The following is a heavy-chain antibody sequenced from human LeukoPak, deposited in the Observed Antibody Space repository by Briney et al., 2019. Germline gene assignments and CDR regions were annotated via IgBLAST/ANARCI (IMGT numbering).Heavy chain of an antibody. CDR1: GXTISSXW. Sequence: GSLRLXXXASGXTISSXWMNWARQAPGKGLEWVASINHNGNVNYYVDSVKGRFTISRDNAKNSLYLQMSNLRAEDTAVYFCARGGGLDVWGQGATVTVSS. V-gene: IGHV3-7*03. J-gene: IGHJ6*02. D-gene: IGHD3-16*01. CDR3: ARGGGLDV. CDR2: INHNGNVN.